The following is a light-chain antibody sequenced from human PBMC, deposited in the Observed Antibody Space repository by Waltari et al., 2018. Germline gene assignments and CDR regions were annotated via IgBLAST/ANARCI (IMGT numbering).Light chain of an antibody. CDR1: QGISTW. V-gene: IGKV1-12*01. CDR3: QQGNSFPPT. Sequence: IQMTQSPSSVSASVGDRVTITCRASQGISTWLAWYQQKPGQAPQVLIYGASTLLTGVPSRFSGSGSGTEFTLTISGLQPEDFATYFCQQGNSFPPTFGQGTRVEV. J-gene: IGKJ1*01. CDR2: GAS.